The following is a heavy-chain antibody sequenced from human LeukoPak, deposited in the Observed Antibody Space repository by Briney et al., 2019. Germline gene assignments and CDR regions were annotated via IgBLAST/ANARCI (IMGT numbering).Heavy chain of an antibody. V-gene: IGHV4-34*01. D-gene: IGHD3-10*01. Sequence: SETLSLTCAVYGGSFSQYYWSWMRQPPGKGLEWIGEINYSGGNNYNPSLKSRVTISVDTSKNQFSLKLSSVTAADTAVYYCATHWQKLLWFGEHTPYYFDYWGQGTLVTVSS. CDR2: INYSGGN. J-gene: IGHJ4*02. CDR3: ATHWQKLLWFGEHTPYYFDY. CDR1: GGSFSQYY.